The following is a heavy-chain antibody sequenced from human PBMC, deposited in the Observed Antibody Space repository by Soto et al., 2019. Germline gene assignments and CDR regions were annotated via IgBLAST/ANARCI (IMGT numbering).Heavy chain of an antibody. Sequence: SETLSLTCTVSGGSISSGGYYWSWIRQHPGKGLEWIGYIYYSGSTYYNPSLKSRVTISVDTSKNQFSLKLSSVTAADTAVYYCARECRGYSYGYFGTSPTAERGRCSGLDHDAFDIWGQGTMVTVSS. CDR1: GGSISSGGYY. CDR2: IYYSGST. CDR3: ARECRGYSYGYFGTSPTAERGRCSGLDHDAFDI. D-gene: IGHD5-18*01. J-gene: IGHJ3*02. V-gene: IGHV4-31*03.